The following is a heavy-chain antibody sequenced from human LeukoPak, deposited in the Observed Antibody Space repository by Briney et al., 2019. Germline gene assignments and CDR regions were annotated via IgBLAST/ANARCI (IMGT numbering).Heavy chain of an antibody. CDR3: ARDRWSYSDAFDI. CDR2: IYTSGST. V-gene: IGHV4-61*02. CDR1: GGSISSGSYY. J-gene: IGHJ3*02. D-gene: IGHD1-26*01. Sequence: PSETLSLTCTVSGGSISSGSYYWSWIRQPAGKGLEWIGRIYTSGSTNYNPSLKSRVTISVDTSKNQFSLKLSSVTAADTAVYYCARDRWSYSDAFDIWGQGTMVTVSS.